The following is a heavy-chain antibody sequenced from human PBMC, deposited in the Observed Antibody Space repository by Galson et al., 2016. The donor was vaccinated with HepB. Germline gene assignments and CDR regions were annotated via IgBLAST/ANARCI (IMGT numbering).Heavy chain of an antibody. D-gene: IGHD2-2*01. J-gene: IGHJ3*01. V-gene: IGHV5-51*01. CDR3: AGESGSRTFFYEAFDL. CDR1: GYIFTNYW. Sequence: QSGAEVKKPGESLRISCKGSGYIFTNYWIGWVRQVPGKGLEWMGIIYPGDSDIRYSPSFQGHITISTDNSINTAYLQWNSPEASDTAMYYCAGESGSRTFFYEAFDLWGQGTMVTVSS. CDR2: IYPGDSDI.